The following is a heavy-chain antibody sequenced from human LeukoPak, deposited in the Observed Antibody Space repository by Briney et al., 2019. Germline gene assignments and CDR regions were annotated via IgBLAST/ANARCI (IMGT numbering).Heavy chain of an antibody. Sequence: GGSLRLSCAASGFTFDDYGMSWVRQAPGKGLEWVSGINWNGGSTGYADSVKGRFTISRDNAKNSLYLQMNSLRGEDTALYHCARDGSGSYYLSYYGMDVWGQGTTVTVSS. CDR2: INWNGGST. CDR1: GFTFDDYG. V-gene: IGHV3-20*01. J-gene: IGHJ6*02. CDR3: ARDGSGSYYLSYYGMDV. D-gene: IGHD3-10*01.